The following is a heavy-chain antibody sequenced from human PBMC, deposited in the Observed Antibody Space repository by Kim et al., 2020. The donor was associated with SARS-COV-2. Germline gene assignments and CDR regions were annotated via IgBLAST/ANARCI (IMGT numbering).Heavy chain of an antibody. Sequence: SVKVSCKASGGTFSSYAISWVRQAPGQGLEWMGRIIPILGIANYAQKFQGRVTITADKSTSTAYMELSSLRSEDTAVYYCARESPPHYDFWSGYDPHPFDYWGQGTLVTVSS. CDR2: IIPILGIA. D-gene: IGHD3-3*01. V-gene: IGHV1-69*04. CDR1: GGTFSSYA. J-gene: IGHJ4*02. CDR3: ARESPPHYDFWSGYDPHPFDY.